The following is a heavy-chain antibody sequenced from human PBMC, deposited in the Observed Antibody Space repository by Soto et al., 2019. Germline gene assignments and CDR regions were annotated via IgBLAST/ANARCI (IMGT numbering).Heavy chain of an antibody. J-gene: IGHJ3*02. Sequence: ASVKVSCKASGYTFTGYYMHWVRRAPGRGLGWMGWINPNSGGTNYAQKFQGRVTMTRDTSISTAYMELSRLRSDDTAVYYCARESSSPLRPFDAFDIWGQGTMVTVSS. CDR1: GYTFTGYY. D-gene: IGHD6-6*01. CDR3: ARESSSPLRPFDAFDI. CDR2: INPNSGGT. V-gene: IGHV1-2*02.